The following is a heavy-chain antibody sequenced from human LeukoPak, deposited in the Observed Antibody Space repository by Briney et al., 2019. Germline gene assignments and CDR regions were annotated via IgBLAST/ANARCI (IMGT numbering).Heavy chain of an antibody. V-gene: IGHV3-74*01. CDR3: ARGGVTAGLDY. CDR2: INSDGSST. J-gene: IGHJ4*02. CDR1: GFTFSSYW. D-gene: IGHD2-2*01. Sequence: GGSLRLSCAACGFTFSSYWMHWVRQAPGKGLVWVARINSDGSSTNYADSVRGRFTIFRDNAKNTLWLQMNSLRAEDTAVYYCARGGVTAGLDYWGQGTLVTVSS.